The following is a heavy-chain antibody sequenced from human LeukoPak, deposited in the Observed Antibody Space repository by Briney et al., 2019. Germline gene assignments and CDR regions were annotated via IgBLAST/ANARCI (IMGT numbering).Heavy chain of an antibody. CDR2: TNHSGST. V-gene: IGHV4-39*07. D-gene: IGHD2-8*01. Sequence: SETLSLTCTVSGGSISISSYYWGWIRQPPGKGLEWIGETNHSGSTNYNPSLKSRVTISVDTSKNQFSLKLSSVTAADTAVYYCARRGLYNWFDPWGKGTLVTVSS. J-gene: IGHJ5*02. CDR1: GGSISISSYY. CDR3: ARRGLYNWFDP.